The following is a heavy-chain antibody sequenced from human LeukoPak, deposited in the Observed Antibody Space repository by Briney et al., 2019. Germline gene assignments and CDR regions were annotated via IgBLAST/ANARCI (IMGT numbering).Heavy chain of an antibody. CDR2: MNPNSGHT. Sequence: APVKVSCKASGYTFTSYDIIWVRQASGQGLEWMGWMNPNSGHTGYAQKFQGRVTMTRTTSISTAYMELTSLTSEDSAVYYCARSIVGVRKRNDYWGQGTLVTVSS. CDR1: GYTFTSYD. D-gene: IGHD1-26*01. V-gene: IGHV1-8*01. CDR3: ARSIVGVRKRNDY. J-gene: IGHJ4*02.